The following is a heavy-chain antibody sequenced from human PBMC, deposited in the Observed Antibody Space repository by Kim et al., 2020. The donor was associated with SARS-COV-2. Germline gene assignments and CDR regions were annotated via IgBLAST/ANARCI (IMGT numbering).Heavy chain of an antibody. J-gene: IGHJ4*02. V-gene: IGHV1-18*01. CDR3: ARWQLSTTTVFDY. CDR1: GYSFSSYA. Sequence: ASVKVSCKASGYSFSSYAFSWVRQAPGQGLEWMGWISLNNGNKKYAQKFQGRVTMTGDTATSTAYLELTSLRPDDTAVYYCARWQLSTTTVFDYWGPGTQVTASS. D-gene: IGHD1-1*01. CDR2: ISLNNGNK.